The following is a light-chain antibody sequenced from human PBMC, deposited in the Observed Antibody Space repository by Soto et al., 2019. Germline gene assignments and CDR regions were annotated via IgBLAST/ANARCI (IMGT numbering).Light chain of an antibody. CDR3: QQRSNWPVT. CDR1: LSVSSY. Sequence: EILLTQSPGTLSLSPGERATLSCRASLSVSSYLAWYQQKPGQAPRLLIYDASNRATGIPARFSGSGSGTDFTLTISSLEPEDFAVYYCQQRSNWPVTFGAGTKVDIK. J-gene: IGKJ3*01. CDR2: DAS. V-gene: IGKV3-11*01.